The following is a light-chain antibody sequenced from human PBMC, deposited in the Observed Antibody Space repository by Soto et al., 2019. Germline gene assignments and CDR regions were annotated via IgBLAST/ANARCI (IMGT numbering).Light chain of an antibody. CDR3: QQRSKWPLT. Sequence: EIVLTQSPATLSLSPGERAILSCRASESISSYLAWYQQRPGQAPSLLIYDASNRATGIPARFSGSGSGTDFTLTIDNLEPEDFAVYYCQQRSKWPLTFGGGTKVEI. J-gene: IGKJ4*01. CDR2: DAS. V-gene: IGKV3-11*01. CDR1: ESISSY.